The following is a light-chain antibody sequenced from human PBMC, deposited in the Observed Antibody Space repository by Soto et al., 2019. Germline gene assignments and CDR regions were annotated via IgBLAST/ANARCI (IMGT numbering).Light chain of an antibody. Sequence: DIQMTQSPFTLSASVGDRVTITCRASQSINARLAWHQQTPGKAPKVLIYDASNLESGVPSRFSGSGSGREFTLTISSLQPDDFATYYCQQYNSYPWTFGQGTKVDIK. CDR1: QSINAR. CDR3: QQYNSYPWT. CDR2: DAS. V-gene: IGKV1-5*01. J-gene: IGKJ1*01.